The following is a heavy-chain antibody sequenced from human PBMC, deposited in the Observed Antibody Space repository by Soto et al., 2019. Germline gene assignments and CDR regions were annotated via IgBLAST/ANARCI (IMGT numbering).Heavy chain of an antibody. CDR3: TTERYGSGRYFYYGMDV. V-gene: IGHV3-49*03. CDR1: GFTFGDYA. D-gene: IGHD3-10*01. J-gene: IGHJ6*02. CDR2: IRSKAYGGTT. Sequence: GSLRLSCTASGFTFGDYAMSWFRPAPGKGLEWVGFIRSKAYGGTTDYAAPVKGRFTISRDDSENTLDLQMNSLKTEDTAVYYCTTERYGSGRYFYYGMDVWGQGTTVTVSS.